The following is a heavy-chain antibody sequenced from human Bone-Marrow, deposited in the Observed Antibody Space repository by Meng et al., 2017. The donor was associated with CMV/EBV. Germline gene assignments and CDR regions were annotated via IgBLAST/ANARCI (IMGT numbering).Heavy chain of an antibody. J-gene: IGHJ5*02. V-gene: IGHV3-21*01. CDR3: ARESALYSSGRFDP. D-gene: IGHD6-19*01. CDR2: ISSSSSYI. Sequence: GESLKISCAASGFTFSTYAMHWVRQAPGKGLEWVSSISSSSSYIYYADSVKGRFTISRDNAKNSLYLQMNSLRAEDTAVYYCARESALYSSGRFDPWGQGTLVTVSS. CDR1: GFTFSTYA.